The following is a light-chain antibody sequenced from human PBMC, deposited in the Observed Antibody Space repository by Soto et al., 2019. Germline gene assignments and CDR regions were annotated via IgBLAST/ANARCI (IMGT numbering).Light chain of an antibody. J-gene: IGKJ4*01. Sequence: DIVMIQSPLSLPVTPGEPASISCRSSQSLLHSNGYNYLDWYLQKPGQSPQLLIYLGSNRASGVPDRFSGSGSGTDFTLKISRVEAEDVGVYYCMQALQTPGLTFGGGTKVEIK. CDR1: QSLLHSNGYNY. CDR2: LGS. V-gene: IGKV2-28*01. CDR3: MQALQTPGLT.